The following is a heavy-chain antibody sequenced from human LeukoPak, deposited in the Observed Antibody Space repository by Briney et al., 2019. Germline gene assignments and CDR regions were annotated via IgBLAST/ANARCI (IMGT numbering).Heavy chain of an antibody. J-gene: IGHJ4*02. CDR2: ISSNGGST. CDR1: GFTFSSFA. D-gene: IGHD6-6*01. Sequence: GGSLRLSCAASGFTFSSFAMHWVRQAQGKGLEYVSAISSNGGSTYYANSVKGRFTISRDNSKNTLYLQMGSLRAEGMAVYYCARGGVSSSARFDYWGQGTLVTVSS. V-gene: IGHV3-64*01. CDR3: ARGGVSSSARFDY.